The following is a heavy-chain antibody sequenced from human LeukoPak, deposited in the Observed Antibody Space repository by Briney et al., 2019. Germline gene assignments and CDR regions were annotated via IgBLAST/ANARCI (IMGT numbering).Heavy chain of an antibody. J-gene: IGHJ3*02. CDR3: ARDRDPGYYDSSGYYRYAFDI. CDR1: GDSVSSNSAA. V-gene: IGHV6-1*01. D-gene: IGHD3-22*01. Sequence: SQTLSLTCAISGDSVSSNSAAWNWIRQSPSRGLEWLGRTYYRSKWYNDYAVSVKSRITINPDTSKNQFSLKLSSVTAADTAVYYCARDRDPGYYDSSGYYRYAFDIWGQGTMVTVSS. CDR2: TYYRSKWYN.